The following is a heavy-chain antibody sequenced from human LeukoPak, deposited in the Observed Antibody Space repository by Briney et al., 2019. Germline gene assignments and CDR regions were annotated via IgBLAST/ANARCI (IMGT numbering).Heavy chain of an antibody. CDR3: ANNRYSGYDFPLDY. CDR2: ISNDRSNK. Sequence: PGGSLRLSCAGSGFMFRNYGMNWVRQAPGKGLEWVALISNDRSNKYYAESVKGRFTISRDNSKNTLYLQMNRLRAEDTALYYCANNRYSGYDFPLDYWGQGTLVTVSS. D-gene: IGHD5-12*01. J-gene: IGHJ4*02. CDR1: GFMFRNYG. V-gene: IGHV3-30*18.